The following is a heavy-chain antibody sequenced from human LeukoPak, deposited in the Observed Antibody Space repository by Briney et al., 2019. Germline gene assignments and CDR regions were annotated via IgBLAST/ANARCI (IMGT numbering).Heavy chain of an antibody. D-gene: IGHD3-22*01. Sequence: SETLSLTCTVSGGSISSSSYYWGWIRQPPGKGLEWIGSIYYSGSTYYNPSLKSRVTVSVDTSKNQFSLKLSSVTAADTAVYYCARVPDHYDSSGYYSVFDYWGQGTLVTVSS. CDR1: GGSISSSSYY. CDR2: IYYSGST. V-gene: IGHV4-39*07. J-gene: IGHJ4*02. CDR3: ARVPDHYDSSGYYSVFDY.